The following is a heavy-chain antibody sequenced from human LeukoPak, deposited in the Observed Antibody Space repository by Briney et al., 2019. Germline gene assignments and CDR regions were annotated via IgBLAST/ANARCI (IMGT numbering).Heavy chain of an antibody. CDR2: IIPIFGTT. V-gene: IGHV1-69*01. CDR3: ARTSIVAARPRGLDY. D-gene: IGHD6-13*01. J-gene: IGHJ4*02. Sequence: SVKDSCKASGGTFSSYAINWVRQAPGQGLEWMGGIIPIFGTTNYAQKFQGRVTITADESTSTAYMELTSLRSEDTAVYYCARTSIVAARPRGLDYWGQGTLVTVSS. CDR1: GGTFSSYA.